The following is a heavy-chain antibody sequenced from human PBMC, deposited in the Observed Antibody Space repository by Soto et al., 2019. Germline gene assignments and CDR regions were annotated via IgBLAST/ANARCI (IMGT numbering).Heavy chain of an antibody. CDR3: ATVHNTSRSFDY. J-gene: IGHJ4*02. D-gene: IGHD1-20*01. V-gene: IGHV3-23*01. Sequence: GGSLRPSCAASGFTFSNYAMSWVRQAPGKGLEWVSTISGSGGSTYYAESVKGRFTISRDYSKNTLDLHMSSLRAEDTAVYYCATVHNTSRSFDYWGQGTLVTVSS. CDR1: GFTFSNYA. CDR2: ISGSGGST.